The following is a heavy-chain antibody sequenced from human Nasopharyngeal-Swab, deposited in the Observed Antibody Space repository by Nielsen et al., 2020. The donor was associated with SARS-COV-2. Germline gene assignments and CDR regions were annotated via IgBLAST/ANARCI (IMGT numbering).Heavy chain of an antibody. V-gene: IGHV3-7*03. J-gene: IGHJ4*02. Sequence: GGSLRLSCAPSGFTFRNYLMTWVPQAPGKGLEWVAHIKEDGSEKDYVDSVKGRFTISRDNIKNSLYLQMNSLRVEDTAVYFCARLPRNNWRLDSWGQGILVTVSS. CDR3: ARLPRNNWRLDS. CDR2: IKEDGSEK. D-gene: IGHD1-20*01. CDR1: GFTFRNYL.